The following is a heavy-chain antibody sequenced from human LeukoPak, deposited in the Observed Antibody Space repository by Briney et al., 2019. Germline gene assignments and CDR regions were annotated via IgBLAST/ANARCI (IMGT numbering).Heavy chain of an antibody. CDR1: GFTFSSYS. J-gene: IGHJ3*02. V-gene: IGHV3-21*01. CDR2: ISSSSSYI. Sequence: GGSLRLSCAASGFTFSSYSMNWVRQAPGKGLEWVSSISSSSSYIYYADSVKGRFTISRDNSKNTLYLQMNSLRAEDTAVYYCAKDINPDYGSDAFDIWGQGTMVTVSS. D-gene: IGHD4/OR15-4a*01. CDR3: AKDINPDYGSDAFDI.